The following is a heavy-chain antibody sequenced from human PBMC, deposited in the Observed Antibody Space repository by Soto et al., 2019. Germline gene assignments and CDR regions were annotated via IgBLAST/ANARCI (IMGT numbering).Heavy chain of an antibody. CDR3: AHSREYSSSWYAYY. CDR1: GFSLSTSGVG. CDR2: IYWNDDK. V-gene: IGHV2-5*01. D-gene: IGHD6-13*01. J-gene: IGHJ4*02. Sequence: QITLKESGLPLVKPTQTLPLTCTFSGFSLSTSGVGVGWFGKPPGKALEGLALIYWNDDKRYSPSLKRRLTITKDTSKNQVVLTMTNMDPVDTATYYCAHSREYSSSWYAYYRGQGTLVTVSS.